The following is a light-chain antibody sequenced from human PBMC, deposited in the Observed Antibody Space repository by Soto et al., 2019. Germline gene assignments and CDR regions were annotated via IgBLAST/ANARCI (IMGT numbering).Light chain of an antibody. CDR3: AAWDDTLNAAV. Sequence: QSVLTQPYSASGTPGQRVTISCSGSSSNIGSHTLNWYQQLPGSAPSLLIYSDNQRPSGVPDRFSGSTSDTSASLAISGLQSEDEAEYYCAAWDDTLNAAVFGGGTKLTVL. V-gene: IGLV1-44*01. CDR1: SSNIGSHT. CDR2: SDN. J-gene: IGLJ2*01.